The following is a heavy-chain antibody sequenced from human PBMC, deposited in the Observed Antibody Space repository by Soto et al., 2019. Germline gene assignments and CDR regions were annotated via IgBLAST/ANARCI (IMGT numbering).Heavy chain of an antibody. CDR1: GFTVSSNY. V-gene: IGHV3-53*01. J-gene: IGHJ4*02. D-gene: IGHD5-18*01. Sequence: GGSLRLSCAASGFTVSSNYMSWVRQAPGKGLEWVSVIYSGGSTYYADSVKGRFTISRDNSKNTLYLQMNSLRAEDTAVYYCASETRGYSYGYSDYWGQGTLVTVSS. CDR2: IYSGGST. CDR3: ASETRGYSYGYSDY.